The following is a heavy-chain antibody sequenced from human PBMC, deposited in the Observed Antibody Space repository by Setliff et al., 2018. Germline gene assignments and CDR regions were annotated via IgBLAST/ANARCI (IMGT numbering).Heavy chain of an antibody. CDR1: GASISSGTYY. CDR3: ARTGTYRYFDY. CDR2: IHYRGTF. J-gene: IGHJ4*02. V-gene: IGHV4-39*01. D-gene: IGHD1-1*01. Sequence: PSETLSLTCTVSGASISSGTYYWAWIRQPPGKGLVWIGRIHYRGTFYSNASLASRLTISVDTAKNQFSLKLTSGTAADTAVYYCARTGTYRYFDYWGQGTQVTVSS.